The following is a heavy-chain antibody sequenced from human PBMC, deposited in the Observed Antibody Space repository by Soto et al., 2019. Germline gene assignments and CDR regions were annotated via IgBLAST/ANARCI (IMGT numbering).Heavy chain of an antibody. CDR1: GGSIRSYY. Sequence: PSETLSLTCTVSGGSIRSYYLSWIRQPPGKGLEWIGYIYYSGSTNYNPSLKSRVTISVDTSKNQFSLKLSSVTAADTAVYYCARFSGYDLVLGYYYYGMDVWGQGTTVTVSS. J-gene: IGHJ6*02. CDR2: IYYSGST. D-gene: IGHD5-12*01. V-gene: IGHV4-59*01. CDR3: ARFSGYDLVLGYYYYGMDV.